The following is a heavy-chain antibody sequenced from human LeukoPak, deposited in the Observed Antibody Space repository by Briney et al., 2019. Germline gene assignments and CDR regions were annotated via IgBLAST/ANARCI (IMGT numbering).Heavy chain of an antibody. CDR3: ARVQRFFYGSGSGNYYYYGMDV. V-gene: IGHV4-34*01. D-gene: IGHD3-10*01. CDR1: GFTFNSYW. J-gene: IGHJ6*02. Sequence: GSLRLSCAASGFTFNSYWMTWIRQPPGKGLEWIGEINHSGSTNYNPSLKSRVTISVDTSKNQFSLKLSSVTAADTAVYYCARVQRFFYGSGSGNYYYYGMDVWGQGTTVTVSS. CDR2: INHSGST.